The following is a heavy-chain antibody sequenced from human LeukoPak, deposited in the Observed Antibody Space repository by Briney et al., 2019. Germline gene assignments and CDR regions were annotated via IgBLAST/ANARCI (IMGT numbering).Heavy chain of an antibody. J-gene: IGHJ4*02. Sequence: SQTFSLTCAISGDSVSRNTAGWNWIRQSPSRGLEWLGRTYYRSKWYNDYAVSVKSRITINPDTSKNQFSLQLNSVTPEDTAVYYCARVNYYDSSGFDYWGQGTLVTVSS. CDR1: GDSVSRNTAG. CDR3: ARVNYYDSSGFDY. V-gene: IGHV6-1*01. D-gene: IGHD3-22*01. CDR2: TYYRSKWYN.